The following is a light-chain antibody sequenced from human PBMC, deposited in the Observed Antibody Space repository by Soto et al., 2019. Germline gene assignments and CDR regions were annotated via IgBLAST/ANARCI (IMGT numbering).Light chain of an antibody. CDR2: GAS. CDR3: QQYGSSLIT. Sequence: DIVMTQSPAILSVSPGERATLSCSASQIIRDNLAWYQQRPGQAPRLLIYGASSRATGIPDRVSGSGSGTDFTLTISRLEPEDFAVYYCQQYGSSLITFGQGTRLEIK. CDR1: QIIRDN. V-gene: IGKV3-20*01. J-gene: IGKJ5*01.